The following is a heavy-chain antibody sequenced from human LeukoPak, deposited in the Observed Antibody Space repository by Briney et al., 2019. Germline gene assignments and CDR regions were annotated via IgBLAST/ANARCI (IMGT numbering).Heavy chain of an antibody. V-gene: IGHV1-18*04. CDR1: GYTFTSYG. J-gene: IGHJ5*02. D-gene: IGHD6-13*01. CDR3: ARDLSGSSGSSWPPWFDP. Sequence: ASVKVSCKASGYTFTSYGISWVRQAPGQGLEWMGWISAYNGNTNYAQKLQGRVTMTTDTSTSTAYMELRSLRSDDTAVYYCARDLSGSSGSSWPPWFDPWGQGTLVTVSS. CDR2: ISAYNGNT.